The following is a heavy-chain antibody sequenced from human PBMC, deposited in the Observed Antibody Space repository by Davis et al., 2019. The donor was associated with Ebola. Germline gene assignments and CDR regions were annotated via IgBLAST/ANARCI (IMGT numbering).Heavy chain of an antibody. CDR1: GFSFSRSA. V-gene: IGHV3-23*01. CDR3: AKDATSGFDS. J-gene: IGHJ4*02. D-gene: IGHD3-10*01. Sequence: GESLKISCAASGFSFSRSAMSWVRQAPGKGLEWVSAISGSGGIRYYADSVKGRFTISRDNSKNTLFLQMNSLRAEDTAVYYCAKDATSGFDSWGQGTLVTVSS. CDR2: ISGSGGIR.